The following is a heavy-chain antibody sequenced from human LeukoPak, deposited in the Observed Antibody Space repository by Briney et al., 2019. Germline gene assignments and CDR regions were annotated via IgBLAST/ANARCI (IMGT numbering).Heavy chain of an antibody. Sequence: GGSLRLSCAASGFTFDDYGMSWVRQAPGKGLEWVSGINWNGGSTGYADSVKGRFTISRDNAKNSLYLQMNSLRAEDSAVYYCARDRTIGELVDSWGQGTLVTVSS. CDR3: ARDRTIGELVDS. D-gene: IGHD3-10*01. CDR2: INWNGGST. V-gene: IGHV3-20*04. J-gene: IGHJ4*02. CDR1: GFTFDDYG.